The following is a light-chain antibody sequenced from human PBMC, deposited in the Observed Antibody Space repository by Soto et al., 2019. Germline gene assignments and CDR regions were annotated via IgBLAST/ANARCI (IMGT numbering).Light chain of an antibody. Sequence: EIEMTQSPSTVSVSLGERATLTCRASQSVRSGLVWYQQKPGQAPRLPIYGASTRATAIPARYSGSGSGTEFNFTISSLKSEDFAVYYCQQYNHLLHTFGQGTKVDI. J-gene: IGKJ1*01. V-gene: IGKV3-15*01. CDR2: GAS. CDR3: QQYNHLLHT. CDR1: QSVRSG.